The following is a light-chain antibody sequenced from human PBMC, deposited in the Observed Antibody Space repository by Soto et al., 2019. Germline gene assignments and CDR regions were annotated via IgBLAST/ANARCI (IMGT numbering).Light chain of an antibody. J-gene: IGLJ1*01. CDR2: DGS. V-gene: IGLV2-14*01. CDR1: TSDVGGYNY. CDR3: SSFTSTSTLEG. Sequence: QSALTQPASVSGSPGQSITISCSGTTSDVGGYNYVSWYRQYPGKAPQLIIYDGSDRPSGVSNRFSGSKSGNTASLTISGLQADDEADYDCSSFTSTSTLEGFGTGTKLTVL.